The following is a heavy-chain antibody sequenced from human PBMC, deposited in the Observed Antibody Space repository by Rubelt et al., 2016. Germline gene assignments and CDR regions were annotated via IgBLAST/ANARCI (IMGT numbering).Heavy chain of an antibody. CDR2: IDPSDSYT. D-gene: IGHD4-23*01. V-gene: IGHV5-10-1*01. CDR1: GYSFTSYW. J-gene: IGHJ5*02. Sequence: EVLLVQSGAEVKKPGESLRISCKGSGYSFTSYWISWVRQMPGKGLEWMGRIDPSDSYTNYSPSFQGHVTISADKSISTAYLRWSSLKASDTAMYYCARHAGDGGNSEDWFDPWGQGTLVTVSS. CDR3: ARHAGDGGNSEDWFDP.